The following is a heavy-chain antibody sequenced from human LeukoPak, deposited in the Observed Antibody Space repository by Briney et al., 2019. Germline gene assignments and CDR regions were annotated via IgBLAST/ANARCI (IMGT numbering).Heavy chain of an antibody. CDR1: GFTFSSYE. CDR2: ISSSGSTI. V-gene: IGHV3-48*03. CDR3: ARRYSSGWRNDY. Sequence: QSGGSLRLSCAASGFTFSSYEMNWGRQAPGKGLEWVSYISSSGSTIYYADSVKGRFTISRDNAKNSLYLQMNSLKAEDTAVYYCARRYSSGWRNDYWGQGTLVTVSS. J-gene: IGHJ4*02. D-gene: IGHD6-19*01.